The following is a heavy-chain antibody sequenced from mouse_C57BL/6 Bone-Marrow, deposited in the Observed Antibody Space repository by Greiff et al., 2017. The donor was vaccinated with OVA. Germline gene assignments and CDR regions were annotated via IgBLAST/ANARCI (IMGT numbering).Heavy chain of an antibody. CDR3: AATVVANGDYAMDY. Sequence: VQRVESGAELAKPGASVKLSCKASGYTFTSYWMHWVKQRPGQGLEWIGYINPSSGYTKYNQKFKDKATLTADKSSSTAYMQLSSLTYEDSAVYYCAATVVANGDYAMDYWGQGTSVTVSS. J-gene: IGHJ4*01. CDR1: GYTFTSYW. D-gene: IGHD1-1*01. CDR2: INPSSGYT. V-gene: IGHV1-7*01.